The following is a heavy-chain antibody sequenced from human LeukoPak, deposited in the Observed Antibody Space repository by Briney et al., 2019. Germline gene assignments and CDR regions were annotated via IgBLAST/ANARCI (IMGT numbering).Heavy chain of an antibody. D-gene: IGHD1-1*01. CDR1: GFTFSSYG. Sequence: GGSLRLSCAASGFTFSSYGMSWVRQAPGKGLEWVSTISGSGGSIYYTGSVKGRFTISRDNSKNTLYLQMNSLRAEDTAIYYCAKNIRQLGNYYYYMDVWGKGTTVTVSS. CDR2: ISGSGGSI. CDR3: AKNIRQLGNYYYYMDV. V-gene: IGHV3-23*01. J-gene: IGHJ6*03.